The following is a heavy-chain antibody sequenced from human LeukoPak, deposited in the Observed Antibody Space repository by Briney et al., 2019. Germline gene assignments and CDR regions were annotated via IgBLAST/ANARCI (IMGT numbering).Heavy chain of an antibody. D-gene: IGHD3-3*01. V-gene: IGHV3-30*03. J-gene: IGHJ4*02. CDR3: AGAFGVVDY. Sequence: GGSLRLSCAASGFTFSSYGMHWVSHAPGKGLEWVAVISYDGSNKYYADSVKGRFTISRDNSKNTLYLQMNSLRAEDTAVYYCAGAFGVVDYWGQGTLVTVSS. CDR1: GFTFSSYG. CDR2: ISYDGSNK.